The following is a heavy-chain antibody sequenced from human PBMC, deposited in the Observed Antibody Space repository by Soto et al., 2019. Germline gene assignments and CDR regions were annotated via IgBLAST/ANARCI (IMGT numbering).Heavy chain of an antibody. CDR1: GFTFSTYG. D-gene: IGHD5-18*01. CDR2: ISYDGSNK. CDR3: AEDPRYIYGYSVDY. J-gene: IGHJ4*02. Sequence: QVQLMESGGGVVQPGRSLRLSCAASGFTFSTYGMHWVRQVPGKGLEWVAVISYDGSNKYYADSVKGRFTISRDNSKNTLYLQMNSLRAEDTAVYYCAEDPRYIYGYSVDYWGQGTLVTVSS. V-gene: IGHV3-30*18.